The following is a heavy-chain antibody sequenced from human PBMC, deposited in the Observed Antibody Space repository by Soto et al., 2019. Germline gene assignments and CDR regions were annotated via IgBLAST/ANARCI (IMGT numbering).Heavy chain of an antibody. Sequence: QVQLVQSGAEVKKPGASVKVSCKASGYTFTSYGISWVRQAPGQGLEWMGWTSAYNGNTNYTQKLQGRVTMTTDTSTSTAYMELRSLRSDDTAVYYCARRQWLVGGYYYGLDVWGQGTTVTVSS. CDR3: ARRQWLVGGYYYGLDV. CDR2: TSAYNGNT. J-gene: IGHJ6*02. V-gene: IGHV1-18*01. CDR1: GYTFTSYG. D-gene: IGHD6-19*01.